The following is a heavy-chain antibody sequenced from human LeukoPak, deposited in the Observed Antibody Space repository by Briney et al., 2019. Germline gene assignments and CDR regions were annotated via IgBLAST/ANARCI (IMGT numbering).Heavy chain of an antibody. V-gene: IGHV4-34*01. D-gene: IGHD6-6*01. CDR1: GGSFSGYY. CDR2: INHSGST. J-gene: IGHJ4*02. Sequence: SETLPLTCAVYGGSFSGYYWSWIRQPPGKGLEWIGEINHSGSTNYNPSLKSRVTISVDTSKNQFSLKLSSVTAADTAVYYCARGGEYSSSSDFDYWGQGTLVTVSS. CDR3: ARGGEYSSSSDFDY.